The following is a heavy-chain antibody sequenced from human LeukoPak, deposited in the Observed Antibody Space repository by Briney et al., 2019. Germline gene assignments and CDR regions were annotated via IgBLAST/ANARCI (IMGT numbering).Heavy chain of an antibody. CDR3: ARAINIVAVTAHVYFDY. CDR2: INHSGST. V-gene: IGHV4-34*01. D-gene: IGHD2-21*02. Sequence: SETLSLTCAVYGGSLSGYYWSWIRQPPGKGLEWIGEINHSGSTNYNPSLKSRVTISVDTSKNQFSLKLSSVTAADTAVYYCARAINIVAVTAHVYFDYWGQGTLVTVSS. CDR1: GGSLSGYY. J-gene: IGHJ4*02.